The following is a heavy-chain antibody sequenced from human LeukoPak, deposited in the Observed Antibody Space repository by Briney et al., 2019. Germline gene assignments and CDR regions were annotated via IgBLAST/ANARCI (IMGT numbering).Heavy chain of an antibody. V-gene: IGHV3-66*01. CDR2: IYTDGKT. Sequence: GGSLRLSCAASGFTFSSYAMSWVRQAPGKGLEWVSVIYTDGKTYYADSGKGRFSISRDNSKNTLFLQMKSLRAEDTAVYFCARLDREAYYFPSYFDYWGQGTRVSVSS. CDR1: GFTFSSYA. CDR3: ARLDREAYYFPSYFDY. D-gene: IGHD2-2*03. J-gene: IGHJ4*02.